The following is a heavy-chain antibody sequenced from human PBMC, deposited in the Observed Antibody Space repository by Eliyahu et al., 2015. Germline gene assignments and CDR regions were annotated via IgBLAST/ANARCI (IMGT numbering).Heavy chain of an antibody. CDR3: AKGGTYGDYVY. D-gene: IGHD4-17*01. J-gene: IGHJ4*02. V-gene: IGHV3-23*01. Sequence: EVQLLESGGGLVQPGGSLRLSCXASGXXFSSYAMXWVRQAPGKGLEWVSAISGSGGSTYYADSVKGRFTISRDNSKNTLYLQMNSLRAEDTAVYYCAKGGTYGDYVYWGQGTLVTVSS. CDR1: GXXFSSYA. CDR2: ISGSGGST.